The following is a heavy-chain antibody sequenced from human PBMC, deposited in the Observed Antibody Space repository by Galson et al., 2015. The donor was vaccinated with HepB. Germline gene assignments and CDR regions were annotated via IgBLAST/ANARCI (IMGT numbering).Heavy chain of an antibody. D-gene: IGHD6-13*01. CDR3: ASEIDPAAGDY. CDR1: GYTFTSYA. V-gene: IGHV1-69*04. J-gene: IGHJ4*02. Sequence: SVKVSCKASGYTFTSYAMNWVRQAPGQGLEWMGRIIPILGIANYAQKFQGRVTITADKSTSTAYMELSSLRSEDTAVYYCASEIDPAAGDYWGQGTLVTVSS. CDR2: IIPILGIA.